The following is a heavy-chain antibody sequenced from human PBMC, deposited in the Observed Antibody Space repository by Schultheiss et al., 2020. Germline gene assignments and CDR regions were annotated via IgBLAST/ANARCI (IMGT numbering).Heavy chain of an antibody. CDR1: GFTFSSYA. Sequence: GGSLRLSCAASGFTFSSYAMSWVRQAPGKGLEWVPAIGTAGDTYYPGSVKGRFTISRENAKNSLYLQMNSLRAEDTAVYYCARELYSSGWEAFDYWGQGTLVTVSS. V-gene: IGHV3-13*01. CDR2: IGTAGDT. D-gene: IGHD6-19*01. J-gene: IGHJ4*02. CDR3: ARELYSSGWEAFDY.